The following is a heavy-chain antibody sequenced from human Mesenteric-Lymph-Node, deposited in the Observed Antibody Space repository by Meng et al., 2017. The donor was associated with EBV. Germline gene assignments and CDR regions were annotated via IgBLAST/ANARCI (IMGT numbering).Heavy chain of an antibody. D-gene: IGHD6-19*01. V-gene: IGHV4-30-2*01. J-gene: IGHJ2*01. CDR2: IYHSGST. CDR1: GGSISSGGYS. CDR3: ARAVAGDWYFDL. Sequence: QGQLRGSGHGLVKPSGTLSLTCAVSGGSISSGGYSWSWIRQPPGKGLEWIGYIYHSGSTYYNPSLKSRVTISVDRSKNQFSLKLSSVTAADTAVYYCARAVAGDWYFDLWGRGTLVTVSS.